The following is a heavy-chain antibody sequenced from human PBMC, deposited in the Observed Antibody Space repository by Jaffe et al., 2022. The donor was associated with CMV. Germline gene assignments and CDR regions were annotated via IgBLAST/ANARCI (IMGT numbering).Heavy chain of an antibody. D-gene: IGHD3-16*01. CDR2: VTVGGGTT. J-gene: IGHJ4*02. CDR1: GFTFSNYA. CDR3: AKDRGITVPSNPDFDL. Sequence: EVQLLESGGGFVQPGGSLRLSCAASGFTFSNYAMTWVRQAPGKGLQWVSAVTVGGGTTYYADSVKGRFTISRDNSKNTLFLQMNSLRAEDTAVYYCAKDRGITVPSNPDFDLWGQGTLVTVYS. V-gene: IGHV3-23*01.